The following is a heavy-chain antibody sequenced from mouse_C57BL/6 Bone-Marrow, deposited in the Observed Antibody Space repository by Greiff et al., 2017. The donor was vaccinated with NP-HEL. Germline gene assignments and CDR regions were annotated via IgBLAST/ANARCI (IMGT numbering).Heavy chain of an antibody. D-gene: IGHD2-1*01. V-gene: IGHV5-17*01. CDR1: GFTFSDYG. CDR2: ISSGSSTI. Sequence: EVQGVESGGGLVKPGGSLKLSCAASGFTFSDYGMHWVRQAPEKGLEWVAYISSGSSTIYYADTVKGRFTISRDNAKNTLFLQMTSLRSEDTAMYYCATVYYGNYWFAYWGQGTLVTVSA. J-gene: IGHJ3*01. CDR3: ATVYYGNYWFAY.